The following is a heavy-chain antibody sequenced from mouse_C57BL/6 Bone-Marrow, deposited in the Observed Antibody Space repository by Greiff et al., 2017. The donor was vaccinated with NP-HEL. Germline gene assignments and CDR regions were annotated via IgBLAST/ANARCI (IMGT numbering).Heavy chain of an antibody. CDR3: GLLWSYYAMDY. D-gene: IGHD2-1*01. J-gene: IGHJ4*01. CDR1: GYTFTSYG. V-gene: IGHV1-81*01. CDR2: FYPRSGNT. Sequence: VQLQQSGAELARPGASVKLSCKASGYTFTSYGISWVKQRTGQGLEWIGEFYPRSGNTYYNEKFKGKATLTADKSSSTAYMELRSLTSEDSAVYFCGLLWSYYAMDYWGQGTSVTVSS.